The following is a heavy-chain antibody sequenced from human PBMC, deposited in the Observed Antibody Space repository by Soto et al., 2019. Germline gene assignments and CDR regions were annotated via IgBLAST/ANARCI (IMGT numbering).Heavy chain of an antibody. CDR2: IRRIAYGGTT. V-gene: IGHV3-49*04. CDR3: SRSLAIDFDY. Sequence: GGSLRLSCSASGFNFAAYAMSWVRLTPGKGLEWVGFIRRIAYGGTTDYAASVKGRFTISRDDSRKIVYLQMSRLKIEDTAVYYCSRSLAIDFDYWGQGTLVTV. CDR1: GFNFAAYA. J-gene: IGHJ4*02.